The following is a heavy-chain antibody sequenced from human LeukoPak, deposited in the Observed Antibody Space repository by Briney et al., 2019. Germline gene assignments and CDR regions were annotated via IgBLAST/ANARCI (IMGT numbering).Heavy chain of an antibody. CDR3: ASPGGIVGATNGDDAFGI. CDR1: GYTFTGYY. J-gene: IGHJ3*02. CDR2: INPNSGGT. D-gene: IGHD1-26*01. Sequence: GASVKVSCKASGYTFTGYYMHWVRQAPGQGLEWMGWINPNSGGTNYAQNFQGRVTMTRDTSTSTVYMELSSLRSEDTAVYYCASPGGIVGATNGDDAFGIWGQGTMVTVSS. V-gene: IGHV1-2*02.